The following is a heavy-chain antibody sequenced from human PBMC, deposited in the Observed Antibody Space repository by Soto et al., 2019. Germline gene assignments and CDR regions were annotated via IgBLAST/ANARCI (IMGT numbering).Heavy chain of an antibody. CDR1: GFTFSTYW. D-gene: IGHD3-16*02. CDR2: IKNDGSST. V-gene: IGHV3-74*01. Sequence: GGSLRLSCAASGFTFSTYWMHWVRQAPGKGLVWVSRIKNDGSSTSYADSVKGRFTISRDNAKNTLYLQMNSLRAEDTAVYYCARPYYDYIWGSYRSGLDYWGQGTLVTVSS. J-gene: IGHJ4*02. CDR3: ARPYYDYIWGSYRSGLDY.